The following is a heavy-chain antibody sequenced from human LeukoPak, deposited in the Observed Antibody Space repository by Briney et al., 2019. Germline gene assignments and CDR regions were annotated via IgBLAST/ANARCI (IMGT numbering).Heavy chain of an antibody. CDR1: GGSISSGGYY. J-gene: IGHJ5*02. V-gene: IGHV4-39*01. CDR3: ARHIIEHVVVVAATRHNWFDP. CDR2: IYYSGST. D-gene: IGHD2-15*01. Sequence: PSETLSLTCTVSGGSISSGGYYWSWIRQHPGKGLEWIGYIYYSGSTYYNPSLKSRVTISVDTSKNQFSLKLSSVTAADTAVYYCARHIIEHVVVVAATRHNWFDPWGQGTLVTVSS.